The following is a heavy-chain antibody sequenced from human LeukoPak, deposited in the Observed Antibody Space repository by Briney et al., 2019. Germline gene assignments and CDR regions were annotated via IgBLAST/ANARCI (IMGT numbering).Heavy chain of an antibody. V-gene: IGHV4-34*01. D-gene: IGHD6-6*01. CDR1: GGSFSGYY. CDR2: INHSGST. Sequence: PSETLSLTCAVYGGSFSGYYWSWIRQPPGKGLEWIGEINHSGSTNYNPSLKSRVTISVDTSKNQFSLKLSSVTAADTAVYYCAGVFYSSSSLFDYWGQGTLVTVSS. CDR3: AGVFYSSSSLFDY. J-gene: IGHJ4*02.